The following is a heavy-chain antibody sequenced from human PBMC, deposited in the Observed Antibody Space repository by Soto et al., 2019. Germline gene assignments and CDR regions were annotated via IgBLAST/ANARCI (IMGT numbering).Heavy chain of an antibody. CDR3: ARTGHSGSYDF. CDR1: GNTVPNYA. J-gene: IGHJ4*02. CDR2: INGGNGNT. D-gene: IGHD3-22*01. Sequence: ASVKVSCKASGNTVPNYAIHWVRQAPGQRLEWMGWINGGNGNTYYSENFQDRVTITRDTSASTVYLGLSSLSSEDTASYYCARTGHSGSYDFWGQGTLVTVSS. V-gene: IGHV1-3*01.